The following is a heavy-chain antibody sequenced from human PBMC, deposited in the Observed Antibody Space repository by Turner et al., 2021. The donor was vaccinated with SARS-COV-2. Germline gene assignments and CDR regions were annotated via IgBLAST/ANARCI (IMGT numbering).Heavy chain of an antibody. J-gene: IGHJ5*02. CDR2: INHSGST. CDR3: ARGPRVVAPTTWFDP. Sequence: QVQLQQWGAGLLQPSETLSLTCAVYGGSFSGYYWSWIRQPPGKGLECIGEINHSGSTNYNPSLKSRVTISVDTSKNQFSLNLSSVTAADSAVYYCARGPRVVAPTTWFDPWGQGTLVTVSS. CDR1: GGSFSGYY. V-gene: IGHV4-34*01. D-gene: IGHD2-15*01.